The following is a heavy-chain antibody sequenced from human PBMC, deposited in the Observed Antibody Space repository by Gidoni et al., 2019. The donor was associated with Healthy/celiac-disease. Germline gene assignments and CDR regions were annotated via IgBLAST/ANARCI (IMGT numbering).Heavy chain of an antibody. J-gene: IGHJ4*02. Sequence: SVKGRFTISRDNAKNSLYLQMNSLRAEDTAVDYCARAHYDYVWASYPSPLLYWGQGTLVTVSS. V-gene: IGHV3-7*04. CDR3: ARAHYDYVWASYPSPLLY. D-gene: IGHD3-16*02.